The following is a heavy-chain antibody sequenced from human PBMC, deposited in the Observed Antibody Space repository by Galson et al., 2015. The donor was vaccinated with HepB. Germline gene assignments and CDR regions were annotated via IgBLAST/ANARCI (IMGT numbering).Heavy chain of an antibody. V-gene: IGHV4-59*01. D-gene: IGHD6-19*01. J-gene: IGHJ6*03. CDR2: ISDSGNT. Sequence: LSLTCTVSGGSINYYYWSWIQQSPGRGLEWIGYISDSGNTNYHPSLKSRVTISLDTSKNQFSLRLNSVTAADTAVYYCARQSREYSSGWYLGSFNYMDVWGKGSTVTVSS. CDR3: ARQSREYSSGWYLGSFNYMDV. CDR1: GGSINYYY.